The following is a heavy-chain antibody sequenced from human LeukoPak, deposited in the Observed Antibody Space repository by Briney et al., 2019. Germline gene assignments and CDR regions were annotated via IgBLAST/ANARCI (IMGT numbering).Heavy chain of an antibody. D-gene: IGHD2-2*01. CDR2: ISSSGSTI. Sequence: GGSLRLSCAASGFTFSDYYMSWIRQAPGKGLEWVSYISSSGSTIYYADSVKGRFTISRDNAKNSLYLQMNSLRAEDTAVYYCAKAGVPAAKARDFQHWGQGTLVTVSS. CDR3: AKAGVPAAKARDFQH. CDR1: GFTFSDYY. J-gene: IGHJ1*01. V-gene: IGHV3-11*01.